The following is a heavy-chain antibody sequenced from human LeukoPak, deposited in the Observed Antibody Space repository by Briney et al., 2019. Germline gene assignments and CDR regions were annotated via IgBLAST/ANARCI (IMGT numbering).Heavy chain of an antibody. Sequence: GGSLRLSCAASGFTFSSYSMNWVRQAPGKGLEWVSSISSSSSYIYYADSVKGRFTISRDNAKNSLYLQMNSLRAEDTAVCYCAREGYKVATQYYFDYWGQGTLVTVSS. CDR1: GFTFSSYS. V-gene: IGHV3-21*01. CDR3: AREGYKVATQYYFDY. CDR2: ISSSSSYI. J-gene: IGHJ4*02. D-gene: IGHD5-12*01.